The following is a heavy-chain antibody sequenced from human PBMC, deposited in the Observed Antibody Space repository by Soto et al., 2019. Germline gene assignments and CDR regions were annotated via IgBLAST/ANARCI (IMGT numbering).Heavy chain of an antibody. Sequence: QVQLVQSGAEVKKPGSSVTVSCKASGGTFSSYAISWVRQAHGQGLEWMGGIIPIFGTANYAQKFQGRVTITADESTSTAYMELSSLRSADTAVYYCARDLSGIAALNWFDPWGQGCLVTVSS. D-gene: IGHD6-13*01. V-gene: IGHV1-69*12. CDR3: ARDLSGIAALNWFDP. CDR1: GGTFSSYA. J-gene: IGHJ5*02. CDR2: IIPIFGTA.